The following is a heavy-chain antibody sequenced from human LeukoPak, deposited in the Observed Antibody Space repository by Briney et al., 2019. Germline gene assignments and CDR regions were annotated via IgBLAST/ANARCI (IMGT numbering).Heavy chain of an antibody. V-gene: IGHV1-2*02. J-gene: IGHJ3*02. Sequence: ASVKVSCKASGYTFTGYYMHWVRQAPGQGIEWMGWINPNSGGTNYAQKFQGRVTMTRDTSISTAYMELSRLRSDDTAMYYCARGILADYYDSSGYYQSPNDAFDIWGQGTMVTVSS. CDR1: GYTFTGYY. CDR2: INPNSGGT. CDR3: ARGILADYYDSSGYYQSPNDAFDI. D-gene: IGHD3-22*01.